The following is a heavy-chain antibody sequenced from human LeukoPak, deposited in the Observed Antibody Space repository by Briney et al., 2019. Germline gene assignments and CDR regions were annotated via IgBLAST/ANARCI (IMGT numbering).Heavy chain of an antibody. D-gene: IGHD1-1*01. J-gene: IGHJ6*03. CDR2: IYYSGYT. Sequence: SETLSLTCTVSGGSISSYYWSWIRQPPGKGLEWVGYIYYSGYTNYNHSLKSRVTISVDTSKNHFSLKLSSVTAADTAVYYCARGLQLERRGFYYYYYYMDVWGKGTTVTVSS. V-gene: IGHV4-59*01. CDR1: GGSISSYY. CDR3: ARGLQLERRGFYYYYYYMDV.